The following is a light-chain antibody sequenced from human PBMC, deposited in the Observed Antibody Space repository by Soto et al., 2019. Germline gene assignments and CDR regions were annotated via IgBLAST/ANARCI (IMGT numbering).Light chain of an antibody. CDR2: EVI. J-gene: IGLJ1*01. V-gene: IGLV2-11*01. Sequence: ALTQPRSVSGSPGQSVTVSSTGTRSDLAAYNYVTFFKPHPSKAPRLIIYEVIQRPSAVPDRFSGSKSGNTASLTVSGLQAADEADYFCKSYAGSNSYVFGRGTKVTVV. CDR1: RSDLAAYNY. CDR3: KSYAGSNSYV.